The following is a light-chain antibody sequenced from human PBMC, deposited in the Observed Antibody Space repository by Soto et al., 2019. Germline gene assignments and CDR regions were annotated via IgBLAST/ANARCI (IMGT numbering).Light chain of an antibody. Sequence: DLQMTQSPSSLSASVGDRVTITCRASQSISSYLNWYQQKPGKAPKLLIYAASSLQSGVPSRFSGSGSGTDFTLTISSLQPEDFATYYCQQSYSTLPWTFGQGTKVDIK. CDR1: QSISSY. J-gene: IGKJ1*01. V-gene: IGKV1-39*01. CDR3: QQSYSTLPWT. CDR2: AAS.